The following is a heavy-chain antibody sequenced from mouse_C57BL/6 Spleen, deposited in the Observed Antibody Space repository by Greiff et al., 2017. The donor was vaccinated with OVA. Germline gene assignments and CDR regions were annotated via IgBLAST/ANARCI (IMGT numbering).Heavy chain of an antibody. J-gene: IGHJ4*01. CDR2: IWTGGGT. D-gene: IGHD3-2*02. CDR1: GFSLTSYA. Sequence: QVQLMESGPGLVAPSQSLSISCTVSGFSLTSYAISWVRQPPGKGLEWLGVIWTGGGTNSNSALKSRLGISKDNSKSQVFLKKNSLQTDDTARYYCARTYSSGHAMDYWGQGTSVTVSS. V-gene: IGHV2-9-1*01. CDR3: ARTYSSGHAMDY.